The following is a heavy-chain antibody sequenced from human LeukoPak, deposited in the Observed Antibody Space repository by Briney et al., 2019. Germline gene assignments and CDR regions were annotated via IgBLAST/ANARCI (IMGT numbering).Heavy chain of an antibody. CDR1: GGSISSYY. J-gene: IGHJ4*02. Sequence: SETLSLTCTVSGGSISSYYWSWIRQPPGKGLEWIGRIYTSGSTNYNPSLKSRVTMSVDTSKNQFSLKLSSVTAADTAVYYCARTIVGASYSPYFDYWGQGTLVTVSS. D-gene: IGHD1-26*01. V-gene: IGHV4-4*07. CDR3: ARTIVGASYSPYFDY. CDR2: IYTSGST.